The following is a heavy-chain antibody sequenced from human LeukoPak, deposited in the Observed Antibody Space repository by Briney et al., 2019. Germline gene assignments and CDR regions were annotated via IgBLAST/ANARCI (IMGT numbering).Heavy chain of an antibody. J-gene: IGHJ4*02. CDR2: IFYSGSP. Sequence: PSDTLSLTCTVSGGYISIYYWSWLRQPPGKGLEWFGYIFYSGSPIYNPSLKCRVTISVHTSKKHFSLHVSSVTAAHRAVYYCARVTTVIMFYCDLWGEGTRVSV. CDR3: ARVTTVIMFYCDL. V-gene: IGHV4-59*08. D-gene: IGHD4-17*01. CDR1: GGYISIYY.